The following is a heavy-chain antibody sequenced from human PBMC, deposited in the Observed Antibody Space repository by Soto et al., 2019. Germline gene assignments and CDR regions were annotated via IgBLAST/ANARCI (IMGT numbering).Heavy chain of an antibody. CDR1: GFTFSSYS. V-gene: IGHV3-21*01. CDR3: ARGRGAAGTDSVQYYGMDV. Sequence: VQLVESGGGLVKPGGSLRLSCAASGFTFSSYSMNWVRQAPGKGLEWVSSISSSSSYIYYADSVKGRFTISRDNAKNSLYLHMNSLRAEDTAVYYCARGRGAAGTDSVQYYGMDVWGQGTTVTVSS. D-gene: IGHD6-13*01. CDR2: ISSSSSYI. J-gene: IGHJ6*02.